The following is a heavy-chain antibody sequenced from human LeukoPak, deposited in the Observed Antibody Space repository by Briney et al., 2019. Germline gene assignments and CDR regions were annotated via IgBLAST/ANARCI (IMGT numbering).Heavy chain of an antibody. J-gene: IGHJ3*02. D-gene: IGHD5-24*01. CDR2: IYHSGST. V-gene: IGHV4-59*08. CDR3: ARHWGDGYVRAFDI. Sequence: SETLSPTCTVSGGSISSYYWSWIRQPPGKGLEWIGYIYHSGSTNYNPSLKSRVTISVDTSKNQFSLKLSSVTAADTAVYYCARHWGDGYVRAFDIWGQGTMVTVSS. CDR1: GGSISSYY.